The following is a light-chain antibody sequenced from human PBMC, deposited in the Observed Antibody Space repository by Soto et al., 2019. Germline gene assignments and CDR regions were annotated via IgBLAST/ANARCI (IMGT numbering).Light chain of an antibody. J-gene: IGKJ2*01. Sequence: QMTQSPSSRSASVGDSVTVTCRASQSINIYLNWYQQKPGKAPTLLIYGASSLQSGVPSRFTGGGSRTDFTLTISSLQPEDFATYYCQQSYRSPYTFGQGTKLEIK. V-gene: IGKV1-39*01. CDR2: GAS. CDR3: QQSYRSPYT. CDR1: QSINIY.